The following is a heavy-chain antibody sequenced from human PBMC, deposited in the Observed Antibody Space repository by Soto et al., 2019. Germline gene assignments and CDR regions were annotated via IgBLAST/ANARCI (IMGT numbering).Heavy chain of an antibody. Sequence: PGGSLRLSCAASGFTFSAYAMSWVRQAPGKGLEWVSTLSNTGGSTYYADSVKGRFTISRDNSKDTLSLQMNSLRAEDSAVYYCAKAPVVPAAMWGPFDYWGQGTLVTVSS. J-gene: IGHJ4*02. CDR3: AKAPVVPAAMWGPFDY. CDR1: GFTFSAYA. V-gene: IGHV3-23*01. D-gene: IGHD2-2*01. CDR2: LSNTGGST.